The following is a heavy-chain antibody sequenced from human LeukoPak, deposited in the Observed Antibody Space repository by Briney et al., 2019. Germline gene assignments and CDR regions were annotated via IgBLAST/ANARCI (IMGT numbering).Heavy chain of an antibody. J-gene: IGHJ5*02. CDR2: ISAYNGNT. D-gene: IGHD3-3*01. CDR3: ARGIDEYYDFWSGYLRSFDP. V-gene: IGHV1-18*01. CDR1: GYTFTSYG. Sequence: ASVKVSCKASGYTFTSYGISWVRQAPGQGLEWMGWISAYNGNTNYAQKLQGRVTMTTDTSTSTAYMELRSLRSDDTAVYYCARGIDEYYDFWSGYLRSFDPWGQGTLVTVSS.